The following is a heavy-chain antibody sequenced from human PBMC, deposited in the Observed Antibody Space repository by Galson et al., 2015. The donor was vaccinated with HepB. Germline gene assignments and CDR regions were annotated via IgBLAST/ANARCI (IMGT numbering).Heavy chain of an antibody. Sequence: SVKVSCKASGYTFTSYAMNWVRQAPGQGLEWMGWINTNTGNPAYAQGFTGRFVFSLDTSVSTAYLQISSLKAEDTAVYYCARIHGDFDWLSDYYYYGMDVWGQGTTVTVSS. D-gene: IGHD3-9*01. CDR1: GYTFTSYA. CDR3: ARIHGDFDWLSDYYYYGMDV. V-gene: IGHV7-4-1*02. J-gene: IGHJ6*02. CDR2: INTNTGNP.